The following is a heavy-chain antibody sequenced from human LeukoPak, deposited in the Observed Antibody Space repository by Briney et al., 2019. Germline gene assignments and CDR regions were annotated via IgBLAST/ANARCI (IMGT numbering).Heavy chain of an antibody. J-gene: IGHJ5*02. Sequence: ASVKVSCKASGGTFSSYAISWVRQAPGQGLEWMGGIIPIFGTANYAQKFQGRVTITADKSTSTAYMELSRLRSDDTAVYYCARPSLKEEDWFDPWGQGTLVTVSS. V-gene: IGHV1-69*06. CDR3: ARPSLKEEDWFDP. CDR2: IIPIFGTA. CDR1: GGTFSSYA.